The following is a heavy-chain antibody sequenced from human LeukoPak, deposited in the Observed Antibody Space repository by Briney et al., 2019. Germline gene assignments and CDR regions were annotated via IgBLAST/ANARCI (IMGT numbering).Heavy chain of an antibody. J-gene: IGHJ4*02. V-gene: IGHV4-34*01. CDR1: GGSFSGYY. CDR3: ARWGKMPYYYDSRGYDDDYGTY. D-gene: IGHD3-22*01. CDR2: INHSGST. Sequence: SETLSLTCAVYGGSFSGYYWSWIRQPPGKGLEWIGEINHSGSTNYNPSLKSRVTISVDTSKNQFSLKLSSVTAADTAVYYCARWGKMPYYYDSRGYDDDYGTYWGQGTLVTVSS.